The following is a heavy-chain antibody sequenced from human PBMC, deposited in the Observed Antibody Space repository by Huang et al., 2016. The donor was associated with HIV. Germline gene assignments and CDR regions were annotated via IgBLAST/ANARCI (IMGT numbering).Heavy chain of an antibody. CDR2: INPNNCDT. J-gene: IGHJ5*02. Sequence: QVQLVQSGAEVKKPGASVKVSCKASGYTFTNYDINWVRQATGQGHEWRGRINPNNCDTSFAQKFRGRVTMTRNTSISTAYMELSSLRSEDTTVYYCARGGLLWFEELSTWGQGTLVTVSS. CDR3: ARGGLLWFEELST. V-gene: IGHV1-8*01. CDR1: GYTFTNYD. D-gene: IGHD3-10*01.